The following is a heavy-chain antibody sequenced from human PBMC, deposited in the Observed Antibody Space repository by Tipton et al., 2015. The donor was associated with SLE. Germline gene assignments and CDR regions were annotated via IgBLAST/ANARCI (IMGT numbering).Heavy chain of an antibody. CDR2: IRYDGSNK. J-gene: IGHJ4*02. D-gene: IGHD3-10*01. Sequence: SLRLSCAASGFTFSDYYMSWIRQAPGKGLEWVAFIRYDGSNKYYADSVKGRFTISRDNSKNTLYLQMSSLRAEDTAVYYCVKEDGPINYYGSGSFDYWGQGTLVTVSS. CDR1: GFTFSDYY. CDR3: VKEDGPINYYGSGSFDY. V-gene: IGHV3-30*02.